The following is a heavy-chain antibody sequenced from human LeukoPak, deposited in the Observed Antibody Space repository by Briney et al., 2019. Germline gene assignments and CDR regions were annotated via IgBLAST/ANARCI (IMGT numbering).Heavy chain of an antibody. Sequence: AAPKDSSKPPRYTFSSYGTSWVRQSPGEGRECMGWISAYNGNTNYAQKLQGRVTMTTDTSTSTAYMELRSLRSDDTAVYYCARGLGWFGEFDPWGQGTLVTVSS. CDR3: ARGLGWFGEFDP. V-gene: IGHV1-18*01. D-gene: IGHD3-10*01. CDR1: RYTFSSYG. J-gene: IGHJ5*02. CDR2: ISAYNGNT.